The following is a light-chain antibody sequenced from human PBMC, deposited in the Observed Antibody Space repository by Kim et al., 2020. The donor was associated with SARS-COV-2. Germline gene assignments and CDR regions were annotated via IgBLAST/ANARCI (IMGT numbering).Light chain of an antibody. V-gene: IGKV4-1*01. Sequence: DIVMTQSPHSLAVSLGERATIKCKSSQSLLYGSSKRNYLAWYQKKPGQPPKLLLSWSSTRESGVPDRFSRSGSGTDFTLTITSLQAEDVAVYYCQQYYNTPITFGQGTRLEIK. J-gene: IGKJ5*01. CDR1: QSLLYGSSKRNY. CDR3: QQYYNTPIT. CDR2: WSS.